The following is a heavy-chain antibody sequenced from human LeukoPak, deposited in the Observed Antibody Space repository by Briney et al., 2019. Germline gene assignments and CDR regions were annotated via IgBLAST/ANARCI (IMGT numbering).Heavy chain of an antibody. CDR2: INSDGSST. CDR3: ARDHGPYYYDSSGYYY. Sequence: GGSLRLPCAASGFTFSSYWMHWVRQAPGKGLVWVSRINSDGSSTSYADSVKGRFTISRDNAKNTLYLQMNSLRAEDTAVYYCARDHGPYYYDSSGYYYWGQGTLVTVSS. V-gene: IGHV3-74*01. J-gene: IGHJ4*02. CDR1: GFTFSSYW. D-gene: IGHD3-22*01.